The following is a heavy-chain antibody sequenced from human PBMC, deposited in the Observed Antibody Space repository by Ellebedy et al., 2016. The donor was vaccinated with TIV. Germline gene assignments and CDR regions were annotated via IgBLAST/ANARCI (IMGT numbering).Heavy chain of an antibody. CDR2: ISGSGGGT. CDR3: ARLRYFGSGSYSDY. CDR1: GFTFSTYA. D-gene: IGHD3-10*01. Sequence: PGGSLRLSCAASGFTFSTYAMSWVRQAPGRGLEWVSTISGSGGGTYYTDSVKGRFTISRDNSKNTRYLQMNSLRAGDTAIYYCARLRYFGSGSYSDYWGQGTLVTVSS. V-gene: IGHV3-23*01. J-gene: IGHJ4*02.